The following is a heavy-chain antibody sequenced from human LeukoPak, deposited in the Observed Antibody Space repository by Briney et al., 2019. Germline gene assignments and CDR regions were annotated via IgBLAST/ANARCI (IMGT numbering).Heavy chain of an antibody. CDR3: AKITMVQDFFDP. V-gene: IGHV3-48*01. CDR1: GFTFSSYS. J-gene: IGHJ5*02. D-gene: IGHD3-10*01. Sequence: GGSLRLSCAASGFTFSSYSMNWVRQAPGKGLEWVSYISSSSSTIYYADSVKGRFTISRDSSKNTLYLQMNSLRAEDTAIYYCAKITMVQDFFDPWGQGTLVTVSS. CDR2: ISSSSSTI.